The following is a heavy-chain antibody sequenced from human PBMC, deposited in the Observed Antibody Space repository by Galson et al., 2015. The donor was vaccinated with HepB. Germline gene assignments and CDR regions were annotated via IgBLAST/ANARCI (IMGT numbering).Heavy chain of an antibody. CDR3: ARDRALEGAAAGTIVDY. Sequence: SLRLSCAASGFTFSSYAMHWVRQAPGKGLEWVAVISYDGSNKYYADSVKGRFTISRDNSKNTLYLQMNSLRAEDTAVYYCARDRALEGAAAGTIVDYWGQGTLVTVSS. J-gene: IGHJ4*02. D-gene: IGHD6-13*01. CDR2: ISYDGSNK. CDR1: GFTFSSYA. V-gene: IGHV3-30-3*01.